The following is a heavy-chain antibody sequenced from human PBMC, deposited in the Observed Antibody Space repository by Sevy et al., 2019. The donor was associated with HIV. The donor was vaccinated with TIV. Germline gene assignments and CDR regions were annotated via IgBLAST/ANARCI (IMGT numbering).Heavy chain of an antibody. CDR1: GFTVCSFA. Sequence: GSLRLSFAASGFTVCSFAMSWVRQGPGKGLEWVSSLNGRGCSTYYADPVKGRVTLSRDNSKNTLFLQMDSLRAEDTAIYYCARPTPRIAASSAAFFDYWGQGTLVTVS. V-gene: IGHV3-23*01. J-gene: IGHJ4*02. CDR3: ARPTPRIAASSAAFFDY. D-gene: IGHD6-13*01. CDR2: LNGRGCST.